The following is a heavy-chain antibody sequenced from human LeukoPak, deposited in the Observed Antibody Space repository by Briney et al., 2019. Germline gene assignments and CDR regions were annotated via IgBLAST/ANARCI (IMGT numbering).Heavy chain of an antibody. D-gene: IGHD6-13*01. CDR3: ARLHFAAAEEFDP. CDR2: IYYSGST. CDR1: VGSINGYY. Sequence: SETLSLTCIVSVGSINGYYWSWIRQPPGKGLEWIGYIYYSGSTNYNPSLKSRVTISVDTSQNQFSLNLGSVTAADTAVYYCARLHFAAAEEFDPWGQETLVTVST. V-gene: IGHV4-59*08. J-gene: IGHJ5*02.